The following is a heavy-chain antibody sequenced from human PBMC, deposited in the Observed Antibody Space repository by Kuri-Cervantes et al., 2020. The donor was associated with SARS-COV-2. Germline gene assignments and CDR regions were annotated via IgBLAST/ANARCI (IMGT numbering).Heavy chain of an antibody. J-gene: IGHJ3*02. CDR2: IYHSGST. CDR1: GYSISSGYY. V-gene: IGHV4-38-2*01. D-gene: IGHD3-9*01. Sequence: SETLSLTCAVSGYSISSGYYWGWIRQPPGKGLEWIGSIYHSGSTYYNPSLKSRVTISVDRSKNQFSLKLSSVTAADTAVYYCARAPFEGDAFDIWGQGTMVTVSS. CDR3: ARAPFEGDAFDI.